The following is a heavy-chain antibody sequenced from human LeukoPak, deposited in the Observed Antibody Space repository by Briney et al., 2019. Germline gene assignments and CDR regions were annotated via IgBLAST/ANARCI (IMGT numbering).Heavy chain of an antibody. D-gene: IGHD3-22*01. CDR2: IYYSGST. Sequence: SETLSLTCTVSGGSISSSSYYWGWIRQPPGKGLEWTGSIYYSGSTYYNPSLKSRVTISVDTSKNQFSLKLSSVTAADTAVYYCARGPYYYDSSGYYSGYFDYWGQGTLVTVSS. V-gene: IGHV4-39*07. CDR3: ARGPYYYDSSGYYSGYFDY. CDR1: GGSISSSSYY. J-gene: IGHJ4*02.